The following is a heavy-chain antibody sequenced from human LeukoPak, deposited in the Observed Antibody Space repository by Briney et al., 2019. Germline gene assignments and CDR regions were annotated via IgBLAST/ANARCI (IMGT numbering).Heavy chain of an antibody. CDR2: IKEDGSEI. J-gene: IGHJ3*02. D-gene: IGHD5-24*01. CDR1: GFTFSNYW. Sequence: GGSLRLSCEASGFTFSNYWMTWVRQAPGKGLEWVANIKEDGSEIHYVDSVKGRFTISRDNAKNSLHLQMNSLRVEDTAVYYCARYRRDGYNLGASDAFDIWGQGTMVTISS. V-gene: IGHV3-7*01. CDR3: ARYRRDGYNLGASDAFDI.